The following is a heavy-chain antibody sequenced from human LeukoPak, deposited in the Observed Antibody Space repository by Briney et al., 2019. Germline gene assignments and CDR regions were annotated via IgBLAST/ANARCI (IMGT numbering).Heavy chain of an antibody. J-gene: IGHJ4*02. CDR3: ARELRVVAATDY. CDR1: GFTFSSYA. Sequence: GGSLRLSCAASGFTFSSYAMSWVRQAPGKGLEWVSAISGSSGSTLYYADSVKGRFTISRDNAKNSLYLQMNSLRAEDTAVYYCARELRVVAATDYWGQGTLVTVSS. D-gene: IGHD2-15*01. V-gene: IGHV3-23*01. CDR2: ISGSSGSTL.